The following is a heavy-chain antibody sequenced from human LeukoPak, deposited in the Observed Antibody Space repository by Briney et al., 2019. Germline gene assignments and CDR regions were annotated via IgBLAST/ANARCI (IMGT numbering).Heavy chain of an antibody. CDR3: ARGVHYYDSSGYLGY. V-gene: IGHV4-34*01. J-gene: IGHJ4*02. CDR1: GGSFSGYY. D-gene: IGHD3-22*01. Sequence: SETLSLTRAVYGGSFSGYYWSWIRQPPAKGLEWMGEMNHSGSTNYNPSLKSRVTISVDTSKNQFSLKLSSVTAADTAVYSCARGVHYYDSSGYLGYWGQGTLVTVSS. CDR2: MNHSGST.